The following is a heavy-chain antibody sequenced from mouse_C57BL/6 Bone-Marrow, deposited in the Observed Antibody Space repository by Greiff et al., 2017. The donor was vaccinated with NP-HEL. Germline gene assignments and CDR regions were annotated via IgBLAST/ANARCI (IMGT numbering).Heavy chain of an antibody. CDR1: GFTFSSYA. CDR3: ANGYYVGAMDY. D-gene: IGHD2-3*01. CDR2: ISDGGSYT. J-gene: IGHJ4*01. Sequence: DVHLVESGGGLVKPGGSLKLSCAASGFTFSSYAMSWVRQTPEKRLEWVATISDGGSYTYYPDNVKGRFTISRDNAKNNLYLQMSHLKSEDTAMYYCANGYYVGAMDYWGQGTSVTVSS. V-gene: IGHV5-4*01.